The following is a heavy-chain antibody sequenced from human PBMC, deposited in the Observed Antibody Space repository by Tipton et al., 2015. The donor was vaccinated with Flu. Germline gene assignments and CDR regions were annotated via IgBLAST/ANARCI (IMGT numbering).Heavy chain of an antibody. V-gene: IGHV4-61*05. CDR2: IFHSEST. Sequence: LRLSCTVSGGSISSSSHYWGWIRQPPGKRLEWIGYIFHSESTHYNPSLESRVTISVDTSKSQFSLRLSSVTAADTAVYYCARMAVASGSFYIDNWGQGTLVTVSS. D-gene: IGHD6-13*01. CDR1: GGSISSSSHY. CDR3: ARMAVASGSFYIDN. J-gene: IGHJ4*02.